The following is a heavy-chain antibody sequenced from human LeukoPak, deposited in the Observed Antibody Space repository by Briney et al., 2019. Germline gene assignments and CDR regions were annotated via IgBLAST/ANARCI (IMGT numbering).Heavy chain of an antibody. CDR1: GFSISSYG. D-gene: IGHD1-26*01. J-gene: IGHJ3*02. Sequence: PGGSLTLSCTASGFSISSYGVHWVRQAPGKGLEWVTFIHYNGTNKYYAGSVKGRFTIYRDNSKNKISLQLDSLRFEDTALSMCAKDHIRFGILGANDALDMWGEGTRVGVCS. CDR2: IHYNGTNK. CDR3: AKDHIRFGILGANDALDM. V-gene: IGHV3-30*02.